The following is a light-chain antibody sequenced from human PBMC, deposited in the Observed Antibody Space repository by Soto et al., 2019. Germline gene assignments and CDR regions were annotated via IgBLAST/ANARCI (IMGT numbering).Light chain of an antibody. CDR3: QQRSNWPLYT. Sequence: EIVLTQSPGTLSLSPGERATLSCRASQSVRNNYLAWYQQQPGQAPRLLIYGTSTRDTGIPDRFSGSGSGTDFTLTISRLEPEDFAVYYCQQRSNWPLYTFGQGTKLEIK. V-gene: IGKV3D-20*02. J-gene: IGKJ2*01. CDR1: QSVRNNY. CDR2: GTS.